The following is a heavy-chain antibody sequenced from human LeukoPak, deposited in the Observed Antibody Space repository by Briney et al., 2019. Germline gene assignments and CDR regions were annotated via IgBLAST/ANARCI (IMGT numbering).Heavy chain of an antibody. CDR1: GFTFSTYW. CDR3: ARVGAVAGGFDI. D-gene: IGHD6-19*01. V-gene: IGHV3-74*01. J-gene: IGHJ3*02. Sequence: GGSLRLSCVVSGFTFSTYWMYWVRQAPGKGLVWVSRIKSDGSSTSYADSVKGRFTISRDNAKNTLHLQMNSLRAEDTAVYYCARVGAVAGGFDIWGQGTMVTVSS. CDR2: IKSDGSST.